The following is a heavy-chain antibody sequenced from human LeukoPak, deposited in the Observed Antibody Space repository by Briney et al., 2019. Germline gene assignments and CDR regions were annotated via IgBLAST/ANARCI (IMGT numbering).Heavy chain of an antibody. Sequence: GGSLRLSCAASGFTFSSYWMSWVRQAPGKGLEWVASIKKVVGEKFYVDSVKGRFTISRDNAKNSLYLHMNSLRVEDTAVYYCLRTSIVVVPGGAFDIWGQGTMVTVSS. V-gene: IGHV3-7*03. J-gene: IGHJ3*02. CDR3: LRTSIVVVPGGAFDI. CDR2: IKKVVGEK. D-gene: IGHD2-2*01. CDR1: GFTFSSYW.